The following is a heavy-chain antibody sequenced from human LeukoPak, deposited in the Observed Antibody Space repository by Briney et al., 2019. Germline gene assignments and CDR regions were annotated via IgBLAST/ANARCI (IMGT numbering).Heavy chain of an antibody. V-gene: IGHV4-59*08. CDR1: GGSISSYY. CDR3: ARRGSSGWYYFDY. CDR2: IYYSGST. Sequence: SETLSLTCTVAGGSISSYYWSWIRQPPGKGLEWIGYIYYSGSTNYNPSLKSRVTISVDTSKNQFSLKLSSVTAADTAVYYCARRGSSGWYYFDYWGQGTLVTVSS. J-gene: IGHJ4*02. D-gene: IGHD6-19*01.